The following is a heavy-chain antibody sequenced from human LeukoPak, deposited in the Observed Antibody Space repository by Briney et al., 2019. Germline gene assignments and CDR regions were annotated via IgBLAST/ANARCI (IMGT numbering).Heavy chain of an antibody. CDR3: ARAHFWDYYYGMDV. Sequence: GGSLRLSCAASGFTFSDHYMSWIRQAPGKGLEWVSYISSSGSTIYYADSVKGRFTISRDNAKNSLYLQMNSLRAEDTAVYYCARAHFWDYYYGMDVWGQGTTVTVSS. D-gene: IGHD3-16*01. CDR1: GFTFSDHY. CDR2: ISSSGSTI. J-gene: IGHJ6*02. V-gene: IGHV3-11*01.